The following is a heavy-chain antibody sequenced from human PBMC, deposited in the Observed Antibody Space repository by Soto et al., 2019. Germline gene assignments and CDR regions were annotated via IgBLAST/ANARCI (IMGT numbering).Heavy chain of an antibody. V-gene: IGHV3-21*01. CDR1: GFLFDLYT. D-gene: IGHD2-15*01. CDR3: ARDPPLSAAGYRDS. Sequence: GGSLRLSCTASGFLFDLYTMNWVRQAPGKGLEWIASITRESDHIYYAESVEGRFTISRDNDRNALFLHMDSLRAGDTAVYFCARDPPLSAAGYRDSWGQGTLVTVSS. J-gene: IGHJ4*02. CDR2: ITRESDHI.